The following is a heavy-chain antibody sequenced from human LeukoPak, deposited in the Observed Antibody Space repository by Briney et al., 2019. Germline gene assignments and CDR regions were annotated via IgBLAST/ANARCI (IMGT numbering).Heavy chain of an antibody. CDR1: GFTFSSYS. J-gene: IGHJ4*02. V-gene: IGHV3-21*01. CDR3: ARVGYSSGWRAPDFDY. D-gene: IGHD6-19*01. CDR2: ISSSSSYI. Sequence: GGSLRLSCAASGFTFSSYSMNWVRQAPGKGLEWVSSISSSSSYIYYADSVKGRFTISRDNAKNSLYLQMNSLRADDTAVYYCARVGYSSGWRAPDFDYWGQGTLVTVSS.